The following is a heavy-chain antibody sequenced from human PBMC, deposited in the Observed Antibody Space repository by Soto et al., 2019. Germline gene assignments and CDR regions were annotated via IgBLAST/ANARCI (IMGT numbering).Heavy chain of an antibody. Sequence: GGSLRLSCAASGFTFSDHYMDWVRQAPGKGLEWVGRTRNKANSYTTEYAASVKGRFTISRDDSKNSLYLQMNSLKTEDTAVYYCARAHDFWSRYWTFDYWGQGTLVTVSS. J-gene: IGHJ4*02. CDR3: ARAHDFWSRYWTFDY. CDR1: GFTFSDHY. V-gene: IGHV3-72*01. CDR2: TRNKANSYTT. D-gene: IGHD3-3*01.